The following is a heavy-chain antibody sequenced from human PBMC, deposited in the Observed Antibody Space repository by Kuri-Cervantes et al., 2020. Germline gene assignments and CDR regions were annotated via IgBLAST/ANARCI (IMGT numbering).Heavy chain of an antibody. Sequence: SVKVSCKASGGTFKDCAINWVRQAPGQGLEWMGGIIPIFGTANYAQKFQGRVTITTDESTSTAYMELSSLRSEDTAVYYCAIRGAKDAFDIWGQGTMVTVSS. CDR2: IIPIFGTA. CDR1: GGTFKDCA. CDR3: AIRGAKDAFDI. V-gene: IGHV1-69*05. D-gene: IGHD3-10*01. J-gene: IGHJ3*02.